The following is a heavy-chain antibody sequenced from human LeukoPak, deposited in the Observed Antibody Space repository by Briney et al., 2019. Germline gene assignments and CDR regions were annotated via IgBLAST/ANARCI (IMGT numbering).Heavy chain of an antibody. Sequence: GGSLRLSCAASGFTFSSYSMSWVRQAPGKGQEWVSYISSSSSSIYHADSVRGRFTISRDNAENSLYLQMHSLRVEDTAVYYCARAPTVLVGYCSSSSCQADYWGQGTLVTVSS. CDR3: ARAPTVLVGYCSSSSCQADY. D-gene: IGHD2-2*01. J-gene: IGHJ4*02. V-gene: IGHV3-21*05. CDR2: ISSSSSSI. CDR1: GFTFSSYS.